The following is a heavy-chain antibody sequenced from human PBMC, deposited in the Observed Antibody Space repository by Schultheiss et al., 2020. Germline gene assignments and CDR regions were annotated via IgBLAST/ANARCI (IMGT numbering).Heavy chain of an antibody. J-gene: IGHJ4*02. Sequence: SETLSLTCTVSGGSVSSDFYYWSWIRQPPGNGLEWIGYIYYSGSTNYNPSLKSRVTISVDTSKNQFSLNLSSVTAADTAVYYCARSLSGSYPLFDYWGQGVQVTVSS. CDR3: ARSLSGSYPLFDY. CDR1: GGSVSSDFYY. CDR2: IYYSGST. D-gene: IGHD1-26*01. V-gene: IGHV4-61*01.